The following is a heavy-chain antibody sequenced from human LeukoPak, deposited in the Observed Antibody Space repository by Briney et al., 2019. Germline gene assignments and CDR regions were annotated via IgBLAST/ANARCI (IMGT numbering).Heavy chain of an antibody. V-gene: IGHV1-69*01. Sequence: GSSVKVSCKASGGTFSNYAISWVRQAPGQGLGWMGGIIPSFGTANYSQKFQGRVTITADESTSTAYMELSSLRSEDTAIYYCARDPRTSGYSYGLGYWGQGTLVTVSS. J-gene: IGHJ4*02. D-gene: IGHD5-18*01. CDR3: ARDPRTSGYSYGLGY. CDR2: IIPSFGTA. CDR1: GGTFSNYA.